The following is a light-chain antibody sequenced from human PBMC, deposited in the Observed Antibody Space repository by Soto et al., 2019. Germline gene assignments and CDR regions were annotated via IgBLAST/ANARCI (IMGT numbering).Light chain of an antibody. CDR2: DTS. CDR1: QRIAIY. Sequence: IVLTQSPATLSFSPGEEATLSCRASQRIAIYLAWYQQKSGQSPRLLIYDTSNRAHGIPDRFSGSASGTDFTLTSRSLEPEDFAVYYCQQRATWPWTFGQGTAVEIK. J-gene: IGKJ1*01. CDR3: QQRATWPWT. V-gene: IGKV3-11*01.